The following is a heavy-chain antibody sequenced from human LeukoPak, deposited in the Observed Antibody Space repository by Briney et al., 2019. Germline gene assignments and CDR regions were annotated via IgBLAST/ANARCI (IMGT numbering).Heavy chain of an antibody. J-gene: IGHJ4*02. CDR3: ASGGINMVRGGYYFDY. CDR2: XYXGXXT. CDR1: GFTVXXXX. Sequence: GGSLRLSXAAXGFTVXXXXXXXXRQAPGXXXXXXXXXYXGXXTYYAXXVXXXXTIXRDNSKNTLYLQMNSRIAEDTTVYYCASGGINMVRGGYYFDYWGQGTLVTVSS. V-gene: IGHV3-53*01. D-gene: IGHD3-10*01.